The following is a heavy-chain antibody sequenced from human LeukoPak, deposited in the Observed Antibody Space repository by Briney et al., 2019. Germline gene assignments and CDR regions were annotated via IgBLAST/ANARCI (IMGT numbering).Heavy chain of an antibody. V-gene: IGHV4-4*07. J-gene: IGHJ4*02. CDR1: GGSITSYY. CDR2: MYTSGST. Sequence: SETLSLTCTVSGGSITSYYWSWLRQPAGKGLEWIWRMYTSGSTKYNPSLKSGVVISLDNSKNQFSLKVTSVTAADTAVYYCARDHYGSGSYKSYFDSWGQGTQVTVSS. CDR3: ARDHYGSGSYKSYFDS. D-gene: IGHD3-10*01.